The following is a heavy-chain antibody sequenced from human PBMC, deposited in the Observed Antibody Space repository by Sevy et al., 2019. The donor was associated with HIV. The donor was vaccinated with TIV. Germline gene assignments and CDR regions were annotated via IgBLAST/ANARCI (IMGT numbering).Heavy chain of an antibody. CDR2: FDPEDGET. Sequence: ASVKVSRKVSGFTLSEVSMHWVRQAPGKGLEWMGTFDPEDGETIYAQKFQGRVTMTEDTSTDTAYMELSSLRSEDTAVFYCTITKDYYDNSGYPFDYWGQGTLVTVSS. J-gene: IGHJ4*02. CDR3: TITKDYYDNSGYPFDY. V-gene: IGHV1-24*01. D-gene: IGHD3-22*01. CDR1: GFTLSEVS.